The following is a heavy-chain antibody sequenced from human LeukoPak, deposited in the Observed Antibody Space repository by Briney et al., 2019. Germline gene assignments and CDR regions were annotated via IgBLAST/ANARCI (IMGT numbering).Heavy chain of an antibody. Sequence: GPTLVKPTQTLTLTCTFSGFSLSTSGVGVGWIRQPPGKALEWLALIYWDDDKRYSPSLKSRFTITKDTSKNQVVLTMTNMDPVDTATYYCARFSSSWYFVTLDLFDYWGQGTLVTVSS. D-gene: IGHD6-13*01. CDR1: GFSLSTSGVG. V-gene: IGHV2-5*02. CDR2: IYWDDDK. J-gene: IGHJ4*02. CDR3: ARFSSSWYFVTLDLFDY.